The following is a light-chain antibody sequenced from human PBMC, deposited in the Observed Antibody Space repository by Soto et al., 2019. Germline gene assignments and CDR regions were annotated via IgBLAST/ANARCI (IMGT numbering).Light chain of an antibody. V-gene: IGKV3-11*01. CDR1: QSISSY. Sequence: EVVLTQSPATLSLPPGERATLSCRASQSISSYLAWYQQKPGQAPRLLIYDASSRATGIPARFSGSGSGTDFTLTISSLQPEDFATYYCQQSYSTLWTFGQGTKVDI. CDR3: QQSYSTLWT. J-gene: IGKJ1*01. CDR2: DAS.